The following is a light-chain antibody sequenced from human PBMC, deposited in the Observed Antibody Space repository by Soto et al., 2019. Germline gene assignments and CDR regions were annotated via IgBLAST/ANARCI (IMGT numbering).Light chain of an antibody. J-gene: IGKJ3*01. CDR1: QIINTW. V-gene: IGKV1-5*03. Sequence: DIQMTQSPSSLSASVGDRVTITCRASQIINTWLAWYQQKPGKAPKLLIYRASNLVNGVPSRFSGSGSGTEFTLPISSLQPDDCSIYYCQQYETDSGTFGPGTKVDL. CDR2: RAS. CDR3: QQYETDSGT.